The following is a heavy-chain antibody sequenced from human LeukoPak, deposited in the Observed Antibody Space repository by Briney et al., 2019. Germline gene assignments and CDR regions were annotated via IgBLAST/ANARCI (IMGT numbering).Heavy chain of an antibody. Sequence: SETLSLTCTVPGGSVSSSSYYWGWIRQPPGKGLEWIGSIYYSGSTYYNPSLKSRVTISVDTSKNQFSLKLSSVTAADTAVYYCITMVRGVIITYWGQGTLVTVSS. CDR1: GGSVSSSSYY. D-gene: IGHD3-10*01. CDR3: ITMVRGVIITY. J-gene: IGHJ4*02. CDR2: IYYSGST. V-gene: IGHV4-39*07.